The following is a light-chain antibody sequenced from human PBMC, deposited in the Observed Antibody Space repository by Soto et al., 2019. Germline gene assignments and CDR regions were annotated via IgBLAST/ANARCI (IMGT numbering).Light chain of an antibody. J-gene: IGKJ1*01. CDR1: QSFSSN. CDR2: GTS. V-gene: IGKV3-15*01. Sequence: ELVMTQSPATLSVSPGERATLSCRASQSFSSNVAWYQQKPGQAPRLLIYGTSTRVTGIPARFSGSGSGTEFTLTISSLQSEDSAVYHCQHRNNWLWTFGQGTKVDI. CDR3: QHRNNWLWT.